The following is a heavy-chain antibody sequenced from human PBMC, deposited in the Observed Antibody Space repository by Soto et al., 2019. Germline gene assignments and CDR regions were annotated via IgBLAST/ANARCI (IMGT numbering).Heavy chain of an antibody. CDR3: ARSRTVVVVITTFWFDP. V-gene: IGHV3-30-3*01. CDR1: GFTFSSYA. J-gene: IGHJ5*02. CDR2: ISYDGSNK. Sequence: QVQLVESGGGVVQPGRSLRLSCAASGFTFSSYAMHWVRQAPGKGLEWVAVISYDGSNKYYADSVKGRFTISRDNSKNRXYLQMNSLRAEDTAVYYCARSRTVVVVITTFWFDPWGQGTLVTVSS. D-gene: IGHD3-22*01.